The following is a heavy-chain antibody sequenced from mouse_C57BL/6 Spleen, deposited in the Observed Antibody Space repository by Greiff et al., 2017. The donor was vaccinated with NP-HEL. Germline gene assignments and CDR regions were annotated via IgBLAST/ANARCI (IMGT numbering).Heavy chain of an antibody. J-gene: IGHJ1*03. D-gene: IGHD1-1*01. CDR1: GFTFSSYG. CDR3: AITTVVGYFDV. Sequence: DVMLVESGGDLVKPGGSLKLSCAASGFTFSSYGMSWVRQTPDKRLEWVATISSGGSYTYYPHSVQGRFTISRDNDKNTLYLQMSSLKTEDTAMYYCAITTVVGYFDVWGTGTTVTVSS. CDR2: ISSGGSYT. V-gene: IGHV5-6*02.